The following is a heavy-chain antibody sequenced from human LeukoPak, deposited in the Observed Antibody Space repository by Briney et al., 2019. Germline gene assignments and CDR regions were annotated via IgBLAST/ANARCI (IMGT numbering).Heavy chain of an antibody. CDR1: GFTFSSYS. V-gene: IGHV3-21*04. CDR3: AKDEQRLVVYYFDY. Sequence: GGSLRLSCAASGFTFSSYSMNWVRQAPGKGLEWVSSISSSSSYIYYADSVKGRFTISRDNAKNSLYLQMNSLRAEDTAVYYCAKDEQRLVVYYFDYWGQGTLVTVSS. J-gene: IGHJ4*02. CDR2: ISSSSSYI. D-gene: IGHD6-13*01.